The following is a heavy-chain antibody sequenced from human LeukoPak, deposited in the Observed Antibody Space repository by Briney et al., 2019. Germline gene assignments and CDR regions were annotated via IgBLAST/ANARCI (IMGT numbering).Heavy chain of an antibody. CDR2: VSAYADNT. Sequence: ASVKVSCKASGYTFTSYGISWVRQAPGQGLEWMGWVSAYADNTNYVQKVQGRVTMTTDTSMNTAYMELRSLRSDDTAVYYCARDCIGCHGFDYWGQGTLVTVSS. V-gene: IGHV1-18*01. CDR1: GYTFTSYG. J-gene: IGHJ4*02. D-gene: IGHD2-15*01. CDR3: ARDCIGCHGFDY.